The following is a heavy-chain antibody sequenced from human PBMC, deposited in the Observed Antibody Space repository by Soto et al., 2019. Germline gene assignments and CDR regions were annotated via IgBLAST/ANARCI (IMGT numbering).Heavy chain of an antibody. CDR1: GFSFDDFV. Sequence: GGSLRLSCVASGFSFDDFVMNWVRQRPGKGLEWVSSVSWNSGAKLYADSVKGRFAISRDSAKKSVYLQMNSLRPDDTAFYYCAKGVATAVPALDYWGQGTLVTVSS. CDR2: VSWNSGAK. J-gene: IGHJ4*02. V-gene: IGHV3-9*01. CDR3: AKGVATAVPALDY. D-gene: IGHD2-21*02.